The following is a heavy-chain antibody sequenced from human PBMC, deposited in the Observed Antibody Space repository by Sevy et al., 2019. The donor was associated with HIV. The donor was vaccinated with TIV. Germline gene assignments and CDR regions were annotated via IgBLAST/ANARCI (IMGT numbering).Heavy chain of an antibody. D-gene: IGHD3-10*01. CDR3: TRRGDGYNDYYYYYYMDV. CDR2: IRSKAYGGTT. CDR1: GFTFGDYA. Sequence: GGSLRLSCTASGFTFGDYAMSWFRQAPGKGLEWVGFIRSKAYGGTTEYAASVKGRFTISRDDSKSIAYLQMNSLKTEDTAVYYCTRRGDGYNDYYYYYYMDVWGKGTTVTVSS. J-gene: IGHJ6*03. V-gene: IGHV3-49*03.